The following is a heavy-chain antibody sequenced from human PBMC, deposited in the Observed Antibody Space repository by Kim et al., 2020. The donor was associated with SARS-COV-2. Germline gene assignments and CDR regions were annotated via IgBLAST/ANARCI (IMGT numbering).Heavy chain of an antibody. CDR3: ARSDYGDYGYFDY. Sequence: YNPSLKSRVTISVDTSKNQFSLKLSSVTAADTAVYYCARSDYGDYGYFDYWGQGTLVTVSS. J-gene: IGHJ4*02. D-gene: IGHD4-17*01. V-gene: IGHV4-59*01.